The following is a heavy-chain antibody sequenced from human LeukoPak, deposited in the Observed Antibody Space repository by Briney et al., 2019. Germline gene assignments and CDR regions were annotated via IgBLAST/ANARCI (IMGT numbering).Heavy chain of an antibody. CDR2: ISWNSGHK. D-gene: IGHD3-10*01. J-gene: IGHJ2*01. CDR3: AKDRRPTVSGGYFDL. CDR1: GFTLDDYA. V-gene: IGHV3-9*01. Sequence: GGSLRLSCAASGFTLDDYAMHWVRQAPGKGLEWVSGISWNSGHKGYADSVKGRFTISRDNAKNSLYLRMNSLRAEDTALYYCAKDRRPTVSGGYFDLWGRGTLVIVSS.